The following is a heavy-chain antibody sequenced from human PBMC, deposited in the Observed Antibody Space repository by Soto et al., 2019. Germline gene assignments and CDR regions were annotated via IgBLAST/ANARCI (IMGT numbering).Heavy chain of an antibody. D-gene: IGHD3-22*01. Sequence: PSETLSLTCTVSGGSVRSSTYYWGWIRQSPGKGLEWIGSIYYSGSTHNNPSLKSRVTMSVDTYTNQFSLKTEDTAVYYCISRARISMVVDYWGQGTLVTVSS. CDR3: ISMVVDY. CDR1: GGSVRSSTYY. CDR2: IYYSGST. V-gene: IGHV4-39*07. J-gene: IGHJ4*02.